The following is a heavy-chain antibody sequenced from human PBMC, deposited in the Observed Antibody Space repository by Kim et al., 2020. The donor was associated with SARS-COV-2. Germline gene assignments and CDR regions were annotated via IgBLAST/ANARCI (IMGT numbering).Heavy chain of an antibody. CDR2: IITIFGTA. J-gene: IGHJ4*02. CDR3: AAGYDSSGYTFDY. CDR1: GGTFSSYA. Sequence: SVKVSCKASGGTFSSYAISWVRQAPGQGLEWMGGIITIFGTANYAQKFQGRVTITADESTSTAYMELSSLRSEDTAVYYCAAGYDSSGYTFDYWGQGTLVTVSS. D-gene: IGHD3-22*01. V-gene: IGHV1-69*13.